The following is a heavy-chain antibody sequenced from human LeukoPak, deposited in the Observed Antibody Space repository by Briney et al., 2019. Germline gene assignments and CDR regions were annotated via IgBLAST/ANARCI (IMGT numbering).Heavy chain of an antibody. J-gene: IGHJ4*02. Sequence: SETLSLLCTVSGRSIRHYYWNWIRQPPGKGLEWVGYIYYSGSTNYNPSLKSRVTISVDPSKNQSSLKLRSVTAADTAVYYCARGFDSKSTYFDYWGQGTLVTVSS. V-gene: IGHV4-59*01. CDR1: GRSIRHYY. D-gene: IGHD5-12*01. CDR2: IYYSGST. CDR3: ARGFDSKSTYFDY.